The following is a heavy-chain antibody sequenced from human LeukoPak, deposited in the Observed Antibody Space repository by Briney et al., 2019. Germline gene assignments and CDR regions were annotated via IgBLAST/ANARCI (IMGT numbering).Heavy chain of an antibody. CDR2: IYYSGST. V-gene: IGHV4-59*01. CDR1: GFTFSDYY. D-gene: IGHD5-24*01. J-gene: IGHJ4*02. CDR3: ARGRWLQLPPDY. Sequence: GSLRLSCAASGFTFSDYYMSWIRQPPGKGLEWIGYIYYSGSTNYNPSLKSRVTISVDTSKNQFSLKLSSVTAADTAVYYCARGRWLQLPPDYWGQGTLVTVSS.